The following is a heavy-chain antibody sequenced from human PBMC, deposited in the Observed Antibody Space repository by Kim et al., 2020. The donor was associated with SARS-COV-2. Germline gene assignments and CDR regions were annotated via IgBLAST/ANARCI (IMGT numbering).Heavy chain of an antibody. CDR2: TFYTGST. J-gene: IGHJ3*02. V-gene: IGHV4-59*08. CDR3: ARGLLTTIFQDVFDI. Sequence: SETLSLTCSVFGDSVNNHYWSWLRQPPGEGMEWIGFTFYTGSTSFNPSLESRVSMSVETSKNQVSLELRSVTAADTAVYYCARGLLTTIFQDVFDIWGHGTTVTVSS. D-gene: IGHD3-3*01. CDR1: GDSVNNHY.